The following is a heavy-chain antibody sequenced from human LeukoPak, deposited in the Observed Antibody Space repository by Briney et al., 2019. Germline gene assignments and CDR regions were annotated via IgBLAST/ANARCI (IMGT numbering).Heavy chain of an antibody. CDR3: ARGSAGYFQH. CDR2: IIPIFGTA. V-gene: IGHV1-69*05. Sequence: SVKVSCKASGGTFSSYAISWVRQAPGQGLEWMGGIIPIFGTANYAQKFQGRVTMTTDTSTSTAYMELRSLRSDDTAVYYCARGSAGYFQHWGQGTLVTVSS. J-gene: IGHJ1*01. CDR1: GGTFSSYA. D-gene: IGHD3-10*01.